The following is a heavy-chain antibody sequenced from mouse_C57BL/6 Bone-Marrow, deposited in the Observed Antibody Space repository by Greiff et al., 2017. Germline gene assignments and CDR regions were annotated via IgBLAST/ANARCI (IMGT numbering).Heavy chain of an antibody. J-gene: IGHJ2*01. CDR1: GYSITSGYY. CDR3: ARGRSGSSYFDY. D-gene: IGHD1-1*01. Sequence: VQLKESGPGLVNPSQSLSLTCSVTGYSITSGYYWNWIRQFPGNKLEWMGYISYDGSNNYNPSLKNRISITRDTSKNQFFLKLNSVTTEDTATYYCARGRSGSSYFDYWGQGTTLTVSS. V-gene: IGHV3-6*01. CDR2: ISYDGSN.